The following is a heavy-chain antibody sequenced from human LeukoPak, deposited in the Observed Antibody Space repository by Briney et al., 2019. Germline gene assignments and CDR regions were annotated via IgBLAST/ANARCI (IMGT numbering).Heavy chain of an antibody. CDR1: GYTFSIYG. D-gene: IGHD2-21*02. J-gene: IGHJ5*02. CDR2: ISPYDGDT. V-gene: IGHV1-18*01. CDR3: ARDYCTRGGDCYKEDLFNP. Sequence: ASVKVSCKASGYTFSIYGISWVRQAPGQGLEWMAWISPYDGDTNYAQNFEGRVTMTTETSTSTAYMELRSLRSDDTAIYYCARDYCTRGGDCYKEDLFNPWGQGTLVTVSS.